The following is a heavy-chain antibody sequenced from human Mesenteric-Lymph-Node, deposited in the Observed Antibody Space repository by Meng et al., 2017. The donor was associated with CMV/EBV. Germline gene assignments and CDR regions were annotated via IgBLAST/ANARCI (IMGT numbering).Heavy chain of an antibody. Sequence: YTINWVRQAPGRGLEWLGEVIPIFRTAGSAQKFQGKVTITADKSTATVYMEVTSLTSEDTAVYYCATAPPMRDVVVPAAMRGGWFDPWGQGTLVTVSS. J-gene: IGHJ5*02. CDR3: ATAPPMRDVVVPAAMRGGWFDP. V-gene: IGHV1-69*06. D-gene: IGHD2-2*01. CDR1: YT. CDR2: VIPIFRTA.